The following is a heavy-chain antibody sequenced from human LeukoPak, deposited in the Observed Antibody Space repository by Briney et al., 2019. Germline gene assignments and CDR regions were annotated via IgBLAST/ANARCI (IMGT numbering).Heavy chain of an antibody. CDR2: INSDGSST. CDR1: GFTFSSYW. V-gene: IGHV3-74*01. Sequence: GGSLRLSCTASGFTFSSYWMHWVRQPPGKGLVWVSRINSDGSSTSYADSVKGRFTISRDNAKNTLYLQMNSLRADDTAVYYCARLYSSIWTDDAFDIWGQGTVVTVSS. J-gene: IGHJ3*02. CDR3: ARLYSSIWTDDAFDI. D-gene: IGHD6-13*01.